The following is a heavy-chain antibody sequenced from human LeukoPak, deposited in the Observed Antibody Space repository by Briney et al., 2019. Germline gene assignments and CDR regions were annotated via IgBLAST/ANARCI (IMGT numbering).Heavy chain of an antibody. D-gene: IGHD2-2*02. Sequence: SLKVSCTASVGTFSRYTISWVRQAPGQGVEWMGGIIPIFVTANSAQTFQGRVTITTDESTSTAYMELSRLRSEDPAVYYCPSTFISGYCSSTSCYTGYYYYYMDVWGKGTTVTVSS. CDR2: IIPIFVTA. V-gene: IGHV1-69*05. CDR3: PSTFISGYCSSTSCYTGYYYYYMDV. CDR1: VGTFSRYT. J-gene: IGHJ6*03.